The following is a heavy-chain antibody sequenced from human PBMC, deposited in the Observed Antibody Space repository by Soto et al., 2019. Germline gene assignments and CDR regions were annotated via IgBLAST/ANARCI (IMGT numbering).Heavy chain of an antibody. D-gene: IGHD5-12*01. Sequence: HVQLLQSGAEVKKPGSSVKVSCKASGGTFSSYTISWVRQAPGQVLEWMGRIIPILGIANYAQKFQGRVTITAYKSTSTAYMELSSLRSEDTAVYYCARAADIVATQAHDYWGQGTLVTVYS. CDR2: IIPILGIA. CDR1: GGTFSSYT. J-gene: IGHJ4*02. CDR3: ARAADIVATQAHDY. V-gene: IGHV1-69*02.